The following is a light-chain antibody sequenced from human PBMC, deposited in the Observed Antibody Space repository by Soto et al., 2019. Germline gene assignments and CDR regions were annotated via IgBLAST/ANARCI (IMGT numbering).Light chain of an antibody. CDR1: QSVSSSY. V-gene: IGKV3-20*01. CDR2: GAS. Sequence: ESVLTQSPGTLSLSPGEKATISCRASQSVSSSYLAWYQQKPGQAPRLLIYGASSRPTGIPDRFSGSGSGTDFTLTVSRLEPEDFAVYYCQQFGSSSWTFGQGTKVEIK. CDR3: QQFGSSSWT. J-gene: IGKJ1*01.